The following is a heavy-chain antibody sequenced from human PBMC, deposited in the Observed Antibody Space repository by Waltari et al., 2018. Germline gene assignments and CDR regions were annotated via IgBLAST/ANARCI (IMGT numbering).Heavy chain of an antibody. D-gene: IGHD4-17*01. CDR1: GFTFSSYS. J-gene: IGHJ6*02. CDR3: ARDQYTGDYGSANYYYGMDV. CDR2: ISSSSSYI. V-gene: IGHV3-21*01. Sequence: VESGGGLVKPGGSLRLSCAASGFTFSSYSMNWVRQAPGKGLEWVSSISSSSSYIYYADSVKGRFTISRDNAKNSLYLQMNSLRAEDTAVYYCARDQYTGDYGSANYYYGMDVWGQGTTVTVSS.